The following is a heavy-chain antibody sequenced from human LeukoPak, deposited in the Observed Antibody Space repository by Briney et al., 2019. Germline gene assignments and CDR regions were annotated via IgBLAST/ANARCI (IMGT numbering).Heavy chain of an antibody. J-gene: IGHJ4*02. CDR2: MNPNSGNT. Sequence: ASVKVSCKGSGYTFISYDINWLRQATRQGLEWMGWMNPNSGNTGYAQKFQGRVTMTRNTSISTASMELSSLRSEDTAVYYCARGRLRYFDWLPDYWGQGTLVTLSS. V-gene: IGHV1-8*01. CDR3: ARGRLRYFDWLPDY. D-gene: IGHD3-9*01. CDR1: GYTFISYD.